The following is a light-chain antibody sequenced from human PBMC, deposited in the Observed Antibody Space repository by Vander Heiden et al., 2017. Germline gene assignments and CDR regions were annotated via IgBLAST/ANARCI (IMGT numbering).Light chain of an antibody. CDR3: QQSYTTPYT. V-gene: IGKV1-39*01. J-gene: IGKJ2*01. Sequence: IQMTQSPSSLSASVGDRVTITCGASQSISYFLTWYQQKPGKAPKFLIYSASSMQTGVPSRFSGSGSGTDFTLTINSLQPEDFGTYFCQQSYTTPYTFGQGTKLEIK. CDR2: SAS. CDR1: QSISYF.